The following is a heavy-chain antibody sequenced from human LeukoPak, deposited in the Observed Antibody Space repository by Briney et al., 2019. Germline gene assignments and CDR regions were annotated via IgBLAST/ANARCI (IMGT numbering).Heavy chain of an antibody. J-gene: IGHJ4*02. D-gene: IGHD5-18*01. Sequence: AGGSLRLSWAASGFTFSSYWMQWVSHDARKWLVLVSCIKSDGSTTTYPDSVKGRSTFSRDNAKYPLYLQMNSLRAENTAVYYCARLVDTHFDYWGQRTLVTVSS. V-gene: IGHV3-74*01. CDR3: ARLVDTHFDY. CDR1: GFTFSSYW. CDR2: IKSDGSTT.